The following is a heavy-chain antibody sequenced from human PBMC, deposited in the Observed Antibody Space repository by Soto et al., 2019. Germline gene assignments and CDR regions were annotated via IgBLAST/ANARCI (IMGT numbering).Heavy chain of an antibody. D-gene: IGHD3-10*01. CDR1: GGSISSYY. Sequence: SETLSLTCTVSGGSISSYYWSWIRQPPGKGLEWIGYIYYSGSTNYNPSLKRRVTISVDTSTNQFSLKLSSVTAADTAVYYCARGRLIGESYYFDYWGQGTVVTGSS. CDR3: ARGRLIGESYYFDY. V-gene: IGHV4-59*01. J-gene: IGHJ4*02. CDR2: IYYSGST.